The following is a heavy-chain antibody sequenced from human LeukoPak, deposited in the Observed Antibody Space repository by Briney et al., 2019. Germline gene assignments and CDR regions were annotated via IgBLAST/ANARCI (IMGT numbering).Heavy chain of an antibody. CDR3: ARDRVTDNTFDY. CDR1: GFTFSSYS. CDR2: ISSSSSYI. V-gene: IGHV3-21*01. D-gene: IGHD1-14*01. Sequence: PGGSLRLSCAASGFTFSSYSMNWVRQAPGKGLEWVSSISSSSSYIYYADSVKGRFTTSRDNAKNSLYLQMNGLRAEDTAVYYCARDRVTDNTFDYWGQGTLVTVSS. J-gene: IGHJ4*02.